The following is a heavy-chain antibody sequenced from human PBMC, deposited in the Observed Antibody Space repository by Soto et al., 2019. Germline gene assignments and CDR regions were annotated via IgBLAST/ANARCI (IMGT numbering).Heavy chain of an antibody. CDR2: ISDGGGST. V-gene: IGHV3-23*01. CDR3: AKGLSGTYSGMDY. CDR1: GFSFSSYA. J-gene: IGHJ4*02. Sequence: EVPLLESGGGLVQPGGSLRLSCAASGFSFSSYAVTWVRQAPGKGLEWVSVISDGGGSTYYVDSVKGRFTISRDNSKNTLYLQMNSLRAEDTAVYYCAKGLSGTYSGMDYWGQGTLVTVSS. D-gene: IGHD1-26*01.